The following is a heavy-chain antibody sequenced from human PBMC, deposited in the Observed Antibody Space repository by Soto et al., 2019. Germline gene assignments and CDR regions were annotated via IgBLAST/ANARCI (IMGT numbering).Heavy chain of an antibody. Sequence: QVQLQQWGAGLLKPSETLSLTCAVYVGSFSGYCWSWIRQPPGKGLEWIGEINHSGSTNYNPSLKSRVTISVDTSKNQFSLKLSSVTAADTAVYYCARGDSSGLAFDYWGQGTLVTVSS. CDR1: VGSFSGYC. V-gene: IGHV4-34*01. CDR2: INHSGST. J-gene: IGHJ4*02. D-gene: IGHD3-22*01. CDR3: ARGDSSGLAFDY.